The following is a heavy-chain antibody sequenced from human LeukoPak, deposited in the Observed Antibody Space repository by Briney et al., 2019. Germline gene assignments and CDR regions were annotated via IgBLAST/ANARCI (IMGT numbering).Heavy chain of an antibody. Sequence: SSETLSLTCAVYGGSFSGYYWSWIRQPPGKGLEWIGEINHSGSTNYNPSLKSRVTISVDTSKSQFSLKLSSVTAADTAVYYCARVVRRGITMVRGVIFRFDYWGQGTLVTVSS. J-gene: IGHJ4*02. CDR3: ARVVRRGITMVRGVIFRFDY. D-gene: IGHD3-10*01. V-gene: IGHV4-34*01. CDR1: GGSFSGYY. CDR2: INHSGST.